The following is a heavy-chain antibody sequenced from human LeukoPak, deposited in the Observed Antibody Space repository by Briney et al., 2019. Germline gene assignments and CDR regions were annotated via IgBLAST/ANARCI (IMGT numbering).Heavy chain of an antibody. CDR1: GFTFSSYA. CDR2: ISGSGGST. CDR3: AKDRTYYYDSSAWFDP. J-gene: IGHJ5*02. D-gene: IGHD3-22*01. Sequence: GGSLRLSCAASGFTFSSYAMSWVRQAPGKGLEWVSAISGSGGSTYYADSVKGRFTISRDNSKNTLYLQMNSLRAEDTAVYYCAKDRTYYYDSSAWFDPWGQGTLVTVSS. V-gene: IGHV3-23*01.